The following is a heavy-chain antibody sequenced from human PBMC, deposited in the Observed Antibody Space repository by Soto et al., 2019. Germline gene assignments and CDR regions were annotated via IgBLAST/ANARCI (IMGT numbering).Heavy chain of an antibody. D-gene: IGHD6-6*01. CDR1: GFTFSSYE. CDR3: ARLARGIAARPLDY. V-gene: IGHV3-48*03. CDR2: ISSSGSTI. Sequence: EVQLVESGGGLVQPGGSLRLSCAASGFTFSSYEMNWVRQAPGKGLEWVSYISSSGSTIYYADSVKGRFTISRVNAKNSLYLQMNSLRAEDTAVYYCARLARGIAARPLDYWGQGTLVTVSS. J-gene: IGHJ4*02.